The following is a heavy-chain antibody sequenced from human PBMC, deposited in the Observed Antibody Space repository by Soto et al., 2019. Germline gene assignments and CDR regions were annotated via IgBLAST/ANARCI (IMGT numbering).Heavy chain of an antibody. V-gene: IGHV5-51*01. CDR1: GYSFTSYW. Sequence: PGESLKISGKGSGYSFTSYWIGWVRQMPGKGLEWMGIIYPGDSDTRYSPSFQGQVTISADKSISTAYLQWSSLKASDTAMYYCARRLDGEDSILSSGYYPGPSDYWGQGTLVTVSS. D-gene: IGHD3-22*01. CDR3: ARRLDGEDSILSSGYYPGPSDY. J-gene: IGHJ4*02. CDR2: IYPGDSDT.